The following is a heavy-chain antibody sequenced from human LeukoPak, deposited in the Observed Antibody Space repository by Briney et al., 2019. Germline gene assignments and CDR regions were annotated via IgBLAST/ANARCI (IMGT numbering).Heavy chain of an antibody. CDR2: IIPILGIA. V-gene: IGHV1-69*04. CDR1: GGTFISYA. J-gene: IGHJ4*02. D-gene: IGHD2-2*01. CDR3: ARVVVVPAATYFDY. Sequence: SVTVSCKASGGTFISYAISWVRQAPGQGLEWMGRIIPILGIANYAQKFQGRVTITADKSTSTAYMELSSLRSEDTAVYYCARVVVVPAATYFDYWGQGTLVTVSS.